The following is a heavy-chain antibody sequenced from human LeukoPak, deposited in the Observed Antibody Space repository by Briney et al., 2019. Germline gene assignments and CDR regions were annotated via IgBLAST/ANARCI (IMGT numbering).Heavy chain of an antibody. V-gene: IGHV1-3*01. D-gene: IGHD6-13*01. CDR3: ARVRSSWYNFDY. Sequence: ASVKVSCKASGYTFTNCGITWVRQAPGQRLEWMGWINAGNGNTKYSQKFQGRVTITRDTSASTAYMELSSLRSEDTAVYYCARVRSSWYNFDYWGQGTLVTVSS. J-gene: IGHJ4*02. CDR2: INAGNGNT. CDR1: GYTFTNCG.